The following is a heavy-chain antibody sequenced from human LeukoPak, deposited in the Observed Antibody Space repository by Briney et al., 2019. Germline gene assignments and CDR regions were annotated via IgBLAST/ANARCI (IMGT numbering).Heavy chain of an antibody. CDR3: ARVVAAITNWFDP. CDR2: IDQGGGGK. J-gene: IGHJ5*02. V-gene: IGHV3-7*03. D-gene: IGHD2-21*02. CDR1: GFTFSSNW. Sequence: GGSLRLSCAASGFTFSSNWMSWVRQAPGKGLEWVANIDQGGGGKYYVDSVKGRFTISRDNAKNSLYLQMNSLRAEDTAVYYCARVVAAITNWFDPWGQGTLVTVSS.